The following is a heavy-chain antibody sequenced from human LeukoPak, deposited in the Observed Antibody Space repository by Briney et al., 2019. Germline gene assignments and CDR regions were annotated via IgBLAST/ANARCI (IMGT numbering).Heavy chain of an antibody. J-gene: IGHJ4*02. D-gene: IGHD5-18*01. Sequence: GGSLRLSCAASGLTFSNAWMSWVRQAPGKGLEWVGRIKSKTDGGTTDYAAPVKGRFTISRDDSKNTLYLQMNSLKTEDTAVYYCTTTGGYSYLFDYWGQGTLVTVSS. CDR1: GLTFSNAW. CDR2: IKSKTDGGTT. V-gene: IGHV3-15*01. CDR3: TTTGGYSYLFDY.